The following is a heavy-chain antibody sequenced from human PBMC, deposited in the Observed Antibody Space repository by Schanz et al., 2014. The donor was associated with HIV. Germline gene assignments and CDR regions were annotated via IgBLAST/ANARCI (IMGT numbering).Heavy chain of an antibody. V-gene: IGHV3-30*03. D-gene: IGHD6-19*01. CDR1: GFTFSSYG. Sequence: QVQLVESGGGVVQPGRSLRLSCAASGFTFSSYGIHWVRQAPGKGLEWVAMISYDGSDKYYADSVKGRFTISRDNSKSTLYLQMNSLRAEDTAVYYCAREYLGYSSGFDPWGQGTLVTVSS. J-gene: IGHJ5*02. CDR3: AREYLGYSSGFDP. CDR2: ISYDGSDK.